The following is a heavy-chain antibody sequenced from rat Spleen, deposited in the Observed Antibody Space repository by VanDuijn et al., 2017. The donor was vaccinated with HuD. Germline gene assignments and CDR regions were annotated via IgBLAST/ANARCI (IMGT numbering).Heavy chain of an antibody. J-gene: IGHJ2*01. V-gene: IGHV5-20*01. Sequence: EVQLVESGGGLMQPGRSMKLSCAASGFTFSGYYMVWVRQAPTKGLEWIASINYDGGSTYYRDSVKGRFSISRDNAKSSLYLQMDSLRSEDTATYYCTRDRILRSTGFDYWGQGVMVTVSS. CDR3: TRDRILRSTGFDY. D-gene: IGHD1-6*01. CDR1: GFTFSGYY. CDR2: INYDGGST.